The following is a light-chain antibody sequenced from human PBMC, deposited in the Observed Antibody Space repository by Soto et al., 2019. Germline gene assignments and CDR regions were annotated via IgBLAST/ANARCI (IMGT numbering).Light chain of an antibody. V-gene: IGKV3-20*01. CDR1: QSVSSNY. CDR2: GAS. Sequence: EIVMTQSPGTLSLSPGETATLSCRASQSVSSNYVAWFHQKPGQAPRLLIYGASSRATGVPDRFSASGSGTDFTLTISRLEPEDFAVYYCQLYGRSPFTFGPGTKVDIK. J-gene: IGKJ3*01. CDR3: QLYGRSPFT.